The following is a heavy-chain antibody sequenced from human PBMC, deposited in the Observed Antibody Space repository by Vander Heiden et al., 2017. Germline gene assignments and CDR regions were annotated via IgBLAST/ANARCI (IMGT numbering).Heavy chain of an antibody. CDR3: ARDLSSSSRYYYYGMDV. CDR2: IWYDGSNK. V-gene: IGHV3-33*01. D-gene: IGHD6-6*01. CDR1: GFTFSSYG. Sequence: QVQLVESGGGVVQPGRSLRLSCAASGFTFSSYGMHWVRQAPGKGMEWVAVIWYDGSNKYYADSVKGRFTISRDNSKNTLYLQMNSLRAEDTAVYYCARDLSSSSRYYYYGMDVWGQGTTVTVSS. J-gene: IGHJ6*02.